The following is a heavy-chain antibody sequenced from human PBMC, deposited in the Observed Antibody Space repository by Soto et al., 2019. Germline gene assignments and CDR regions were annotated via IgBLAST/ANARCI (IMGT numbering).Heavy chain of an antibody. V-gene: IGHV2-5*02. D-gene: IGHD1-26*01. Sequence: QITLKESGPTLVKPTQTLTLTCTFSGFSLSTSGVGVGWIRQPPGKALEWLALIYWDDDKRYSPSLKCRLTIAKDTSKNQVVLTMTNMDPVDTATYYCAHRLWGLHNDAFDIWGQGTMDTVSS. CDR1: GFSLSTSGVG. CDR3: AHRLWGLHNDAFDI. J-gene: IGHJ3*02. CDR2: IYWDDDK.